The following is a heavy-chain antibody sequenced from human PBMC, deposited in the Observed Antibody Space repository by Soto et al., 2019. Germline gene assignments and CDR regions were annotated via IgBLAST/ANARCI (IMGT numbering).Heavy chain of an antibody. J-gene: IGHJ1*01. CDR1: GFTFSTYA. CDR3: AKILAVASTGY. CDR2: ISGSGGVA. V-gene: IGHV3-23*01. D-gene: IGHD6-19*01. Sequence: GGSLRLSCAASGFTFSTYAMNWVRQAPGKGLEWVSAISGSGGVAFYADSVKGRFTISRDNSKNTLYLQMNSLRAEDTAMYYCAKILAVASTGYWGQGTLVTVSS.